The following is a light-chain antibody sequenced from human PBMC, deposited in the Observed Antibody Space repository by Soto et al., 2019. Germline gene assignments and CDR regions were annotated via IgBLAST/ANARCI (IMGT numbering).Light chain of an antibody. CDR3: QTWGTGIVI. CDR2: LNRDGSH. J-gene: IGLJ2*01. V-gene: IGLV4-69*01. Sequence: QPVLTQSPSASASLGASVKVTCTLSSGHSNYAIAWHQQQPEKGPRHLMKLNRDGSHSKGDGIPNRFSGSSSGAERYLTISSLQSEDEADYYCQTWGTGIVIFGGGTKLTVL. CDR1: SGHSNYA.